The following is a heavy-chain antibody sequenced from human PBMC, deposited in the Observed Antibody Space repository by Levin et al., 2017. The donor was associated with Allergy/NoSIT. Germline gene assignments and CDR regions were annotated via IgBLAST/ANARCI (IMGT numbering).Heavy chain of an antibody. CDR2: IIPIFGTA. D-gene: IGHD4-23*01. J-gene: IGHJ6*03. V-gene: IGHV1-69*13. CDR1: GGTFSSYA. Sequence: VASVKVSCKASGGTFSSYAISWVRQAPGQGLEWMGGIIPIFGTANYAQKFQGRVTITADESTSTAYMELSSLRSEDTAVYYCARSRGQGRYGGWYDYYYYMDVWGKGTTVTVSS. CDR3: ARSRGQGRYGGWYDYYYYMDV.